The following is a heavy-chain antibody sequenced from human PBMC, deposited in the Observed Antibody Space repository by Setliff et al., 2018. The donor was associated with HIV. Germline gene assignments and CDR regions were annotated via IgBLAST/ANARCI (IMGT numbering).Heavy chain of an antibody. CDR3: ARELPDSSSWVDY. Sequence: ASVKVSCKASGYTFSNYGISWVRQAPGQGLEWMGWISAYNDNTHYAQKLQGRVTITTDTSTNTAYMELRSLRSDDTAVYYCARELPDSSSWVDYWGQGTLVTVSS. CDR1: GYTFSNYG. CDR2: ISAYNDNT. J-gene: IGHJ4*02. V-gene: IGHV1-18*01. D-gene: IGHD6-13*01.